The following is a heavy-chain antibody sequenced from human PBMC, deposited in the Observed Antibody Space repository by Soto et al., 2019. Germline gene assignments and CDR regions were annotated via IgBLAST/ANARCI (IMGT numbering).Heavy chain of an antibody. CDR1: GFSLSTSGMC. J-gene: IGHJ4*02. CDR3: ARSYYYDSSGYYLVGY. D-gene: IGHD3-22*01. Sequence: SGPTLVNPTQTLTLTCTFSGFSLSTSGMCVSWIRQPPGKALEWLALIDWDDDKYYSASLKTRLTISKDTSKNQVVLTMTNMDPVDTATYYCARSYYYDSSGYYLVGYWGQGNLVTVSS. CDR2: IDWDDDK. V-gene: IGHV2-70*01.